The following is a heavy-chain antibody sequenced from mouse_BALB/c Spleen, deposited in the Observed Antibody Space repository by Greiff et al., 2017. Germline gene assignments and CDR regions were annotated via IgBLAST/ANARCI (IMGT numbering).Heavy chain of an antibody. V-gene: IGHV1-80*01. CDR3: ARGFAY. CDR1: GYAFSSYW. Sequence: VQVVESGAELVRPGSSVKISCKASGYAFSSYWMNWVKQRPGQGLEWIGQIYPGDGDTNYNGKFKGKATLTADKSSSTAYMQLSSLTSEDSAVYFCARGFAYWGQGTLVTVSA. CDR2: IYPGDGDT. J-gene: IGHJ3*01.